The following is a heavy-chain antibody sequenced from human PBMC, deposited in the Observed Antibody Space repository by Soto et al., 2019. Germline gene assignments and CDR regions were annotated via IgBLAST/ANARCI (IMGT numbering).Heavy chain of an antibody. CDR2: ILNDGSNR. D-gene: IGHD3-10*01. CDR1: GFTFSNYG. Sequence: QVQLVESGGGVVQPGRSLRLSCAASGFTFSNYGMHWVRQAPGKGLEWVAVILNDGSNRYHAASVKERFTISRDNSKNMLYLQINSLIAEDTAVYYCARDDEYSGNGMDVWGQGTTVTVS. V-gene: IGHV3-33*01. J-gene: IGHJ6*02. CDR3: ARDDEYSGNGMDV.